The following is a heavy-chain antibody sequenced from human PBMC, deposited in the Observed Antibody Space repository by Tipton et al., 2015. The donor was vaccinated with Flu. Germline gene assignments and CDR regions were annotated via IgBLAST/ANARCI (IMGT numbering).Heavy chain of an antibody. J-gene: IGHJ6*02. CDR2: IYYSGST. D-gene: IGHD5-18*01. V-gene: IGHV4-39*07. CDR1: GGSISSSSYY. Sequence: TLSLTCTVSGGSISSSSYYWGWIRQPPGKGLEWIGSIYYSGSTYYNPSLKSRVTISVDTSKNQFSLKLSSVTAADTAVYYCARERGYSYALYYYGMDVWGQGTTATVSS. CDR3: ARERGYSYALYYYGMDV.